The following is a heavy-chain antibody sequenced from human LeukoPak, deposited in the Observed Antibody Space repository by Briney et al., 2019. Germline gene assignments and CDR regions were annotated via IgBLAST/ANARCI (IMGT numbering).Heavy chain of an antibody. J-gene: IGHJ4*02. CDR3: ARGSYSSGWYGDY. Sequence: GGSLRLSCAASGFTFSSYSMNWVRQAPGKGLEWVSSISSSSSYIYYADSVKGRFTISRDNAKNSLYLQMNSPRAEDTAVYYCARGSYSSGWYGDYWGQGTLVTVSS. CDR2: ISSSSSYI. V-gene: IGHV3-21*01. CDR1: GFTFSSYS. D-gene: IGHD6-19*01.